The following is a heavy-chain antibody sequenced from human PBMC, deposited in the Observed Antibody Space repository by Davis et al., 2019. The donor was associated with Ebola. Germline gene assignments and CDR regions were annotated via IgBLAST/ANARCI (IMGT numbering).Heavy chain of an antibody. Sequence: PGGSLRLSCAASGSTSSSYAMHWVRQAPGKGLEWVAVISYDGSNKYYADSVKGRFTISRDNSKNTLYLQMNSLRAEDTAVYYCAGSSSPGHWGQGTLVTVSS. CDR2: ISYDGSNK. CDR3: AGSSSPGH. CDR1: GSTSSSYA. V-gene: IGHV3-30*04. J-gene: IGHJ4*02. D-gene: IGHD2-15*01.